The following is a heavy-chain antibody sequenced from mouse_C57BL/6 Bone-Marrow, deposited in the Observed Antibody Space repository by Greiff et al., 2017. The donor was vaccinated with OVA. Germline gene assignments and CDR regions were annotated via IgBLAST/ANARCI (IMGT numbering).Heavy chain of an antibody. CDR2: IDPSDSYT. Sequence: VQLQQPGAELVRPGTSVKLSCKASGYTFTSYWMHWVKQRPGQGLEWIGVIDPSDSYTNYNQKFKGKATLTVDTSSSTAYMQLSRLTSEDSAVYYCARWALYGSSPYWYFDVWGTGTTVTVSS. V-gene: IGHV1-59*01. D-gene: IGHD1-1*01. CDR1: GYTFTSYW. J-gene: IGHJ1*03. CDR3: ARWALYGSSPYWYFDV.